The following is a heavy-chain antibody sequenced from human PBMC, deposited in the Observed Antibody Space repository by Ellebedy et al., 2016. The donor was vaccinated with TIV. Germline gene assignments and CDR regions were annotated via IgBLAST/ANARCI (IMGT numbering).Heavy chain of an antibody. CDR1: GFTFRSYD. V-gene: IGHV3-13*01. D-gene: IGHD5-18*01. CDR2: IGTAGDT. Sequence: GESLKISCAASGFTFRSYDMHWVRQATGKGLEWVSAIGTAGDTNYPGSVKGRFTISRENAKNSLYLQMNSLRAEETAVYYCARVRFGDTAVDYWGQGTLVTVSS. CDR3: ARVRFGDTAVDY. J-gene: IGHJ4*02.